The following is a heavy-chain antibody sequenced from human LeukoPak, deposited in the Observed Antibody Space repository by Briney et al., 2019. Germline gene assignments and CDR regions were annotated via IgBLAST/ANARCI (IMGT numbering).Heavy chain of an antibody. CDR1: GGTFSSYA. Sequence: GASVKVSCKASGGTFSSYAISWVRQAPGQGLEWMGRIIPILGIANYAQKFQGRVTITADKSTSTAYMELSSLRSEDTAVYYCERVGGGYRYGQNNWFDPWGQGNLVTVSS. D-gene: IGHD5-18*01. CDR3: ERVGGGYRYGQNNWFDP. V-gene: IGHV1-69*04. CDR2: IIPILGIA. J-gene: IGHJ5*02.